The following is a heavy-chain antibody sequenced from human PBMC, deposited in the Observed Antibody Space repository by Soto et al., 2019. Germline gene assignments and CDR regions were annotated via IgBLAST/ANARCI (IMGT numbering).Heavy chain of an antibody. D-gene: IGHD7-27*01. J-gene: IGHJ4*02. Sequence: QVQLQESGPGLVKPSETLSLTCTVSGGSISSYYWSWIRQPPGKGLEWIGYIYYSGSTNYNPSLMGRVTSSVDTSKNQFSLKLSSVTAADTAVYYCARRWGRTFDYWGQGTLVTVSS. CDR2: IYYSGST. V-gene: IGHV4-59*08. CDR1: GGSISSYY. CDR3: ARRWGRTFDY.